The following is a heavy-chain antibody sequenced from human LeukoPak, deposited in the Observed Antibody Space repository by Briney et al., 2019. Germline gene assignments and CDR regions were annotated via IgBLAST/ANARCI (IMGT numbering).Heavy chain of an antibody. J-gene: IGHJ4*02. CDR3: AKDPHGSYGPRYFFDS. D-gene: IGHD5-18*01. CDR2: IWYDETYK. Sequence: GGSLRLSCAASGFTFSSYAMHWVRQAPGKGLEWVAVIWYDETYKYYADSVKGRFTISRDNSKNTLYLQMNSLRAGDTALYYCAKDPHGSYGPRYFFDSWGQGTLVTVSS. CDR1: GFTFSSYA. V-gene: IGHV3-33*06.